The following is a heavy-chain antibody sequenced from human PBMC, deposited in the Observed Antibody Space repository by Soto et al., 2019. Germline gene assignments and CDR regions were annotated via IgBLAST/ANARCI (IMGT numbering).Heavy chain of an antibody. CDR2: INSDGTTT. D-gene: IGHD5-18*01. V-gene: IGHV3-74*01. CDR1: GLVASGLNFGNTW. CDR3: ARDLSYSYPS. J-gene: IGHJ4*02. Sequence: EVQLVESGGGLVQPGGSLRLSCVASGLVASGLNFGNTWMHWVRQPPGKGLVWVSYINSDGTTTTYADSVKGRFTISRDNAKNTVFLQMDNLRVEDTAVYYCARDLSYSYPSWGQGTLVTVSS.